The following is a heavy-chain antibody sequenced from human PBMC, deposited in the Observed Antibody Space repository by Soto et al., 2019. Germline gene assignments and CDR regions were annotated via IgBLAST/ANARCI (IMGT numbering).Heavy chain of an antibody. V-gene: IGHV3-21*01. J-gene: IGHJ5*01. D-gene: IGHD2-21*02. Sequence: GAALRPSCAASGFTFSRYSMNWVRQAPGKGVEWVSSNDSYSSFIYYAESVKGRFIISRDNASNALFLQMSSLRAEDTAEYYCASAPNLYCSGTDCYVSWGNGTLAPV. CDR2: NDSYSSFI. CDR1: GFTFSRYS. CDR3: ASAPNLYCSGTDCYVS.